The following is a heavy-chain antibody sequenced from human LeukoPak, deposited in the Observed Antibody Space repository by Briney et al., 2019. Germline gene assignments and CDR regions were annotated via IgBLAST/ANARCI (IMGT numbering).Heavy chain of an antibody. Sequence: SETLSLTCTVSGGSISSYYWSWIRQPPGKGLEWIGYIYYSGSTNYNPSLKSRDTISVDTSKNQFSLKLSPVTATDTAVYYCARESRDGGNSLEFDYWGQGTLVTVSS. CDR3: ARESRDGGNSLEFDY. CDR2: IYYSGST. V-gene: IGHV4-59*01. CDR1: GGSISSYY. J-gene: IGHJ4*02. D-gene: IGHD4-23*01.